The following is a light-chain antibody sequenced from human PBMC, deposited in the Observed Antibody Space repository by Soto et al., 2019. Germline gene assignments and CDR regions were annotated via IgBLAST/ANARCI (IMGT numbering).Light chain of an antibody. CDR3: QQYNNWPPIT. Sequence: ETVMPQSPATLSVSPGDRATLSCRASQSVGSNLAWYQQKYGQAPRLLIYGASSRATGIPARFSGSGSGTEFALTISSVQSEDFAVYYCQQYNNWPPITFGQGTRLEIK. CDR2: GAS. V-gene: IGKV3D-15*01. CDR1: QSVGSN. J-gene: IGKJ5*01.